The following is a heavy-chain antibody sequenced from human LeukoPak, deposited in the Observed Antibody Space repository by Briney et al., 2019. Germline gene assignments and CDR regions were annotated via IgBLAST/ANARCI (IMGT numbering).Heavy chain of an antibody. CDR2: IYPTGNT. V-gene: IGHV4-4*07. CDR3: TKRRSATGFEY. Sequence: SETLSLTCTVSGDSLRNHYWTWIRQPDGKRLEWIGHIYPTGNTDYNPSLNSRLTMSVDKSKNQFSLKLTSVTAADSAVSYCTKRRSATGFEYRGKGTLVTVSS. J-gene: IGHJ4*02. D-gene: IGHD3-9*01. CDR1: GDSLRNHY.